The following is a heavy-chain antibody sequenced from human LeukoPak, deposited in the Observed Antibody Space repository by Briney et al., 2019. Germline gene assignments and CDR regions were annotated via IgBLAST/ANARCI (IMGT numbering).Heavy chain of an antibody. CDR2: IIPIFGTA. CDR1: GGTFSSYA. V-gene: IGHV1-69*13. J-gene: IGHJ5*02. CDR3: ARHRFSNLNWFDP. Sequence: GASVKVSCKASGGTFSSYAISWVRQAPGQGLEWMGGIIPIFGTANYAQKFQGRVTITADESTSTAYMELSSLRSEDTAVYYCARHRFSNLNWFDPWGQGTLVTVSS. D-gene: IGHD3-3*01.